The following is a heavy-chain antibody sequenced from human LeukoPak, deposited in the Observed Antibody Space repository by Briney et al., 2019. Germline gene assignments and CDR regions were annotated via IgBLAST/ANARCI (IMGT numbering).Heavy chain of an antibody. CDR1: GFTFSSYS. CDR2: ISSSSTYI. D-gene: IGHD3-10*01. J-gene: IGHJ3*02. Sequence: GGTLRLSCAASGFTFSSYSMNWVRQAPGKGLEWVSSISSSSTYIYYADSVKGRFTISRDNAKNSLYLQMNSLRAEDTAVYYCARDRSRGLLDAFDIWGQGTMVTVSS. CDR3: ARDRSRGLLDAFDI. V-gene: IGHV3-21*01.